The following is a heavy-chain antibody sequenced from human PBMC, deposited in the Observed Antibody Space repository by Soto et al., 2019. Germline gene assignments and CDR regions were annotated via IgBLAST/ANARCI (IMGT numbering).Heavy chain of an antibody. CDR2: ISAYNGNT. J-gene: IGHJ4*02. D-gene: IGHD3-22*01. Sequence: QVQLVQSGAEVKKPGASVKVSCKASGYTFTSYGISWVRQAPGQGLEWMGWISAYNGNTNYAQKLQGRGTMTKETATSTAYMELRSLRSDDTAVYYCARGSAYYYDSSGYYGYYFDYWGQGTLVTVSS. CDR3: ARGSAYYYDSSGYYGYYFDY. V-gene: IGHV1-18*01. CDR1: GYTFTSYG.